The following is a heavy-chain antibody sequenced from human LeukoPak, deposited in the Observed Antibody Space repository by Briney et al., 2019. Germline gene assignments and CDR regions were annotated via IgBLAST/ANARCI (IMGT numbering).Heavy chain of an antibody. CDR1: GGTFSSYA. D-gene: IGHD2-2*01. Sequence: SVKVSYKASGGTFSSYAISWVRQAPGQGLEWMGGIIPIFGTANYAQKFQGRVTITADESTSTAYMELSSLRSEDTAVYYCAVGYCSSTSCFGLYGMDVWGQGTTVTVSS. CDR2: IIPIFGTA. J-gene: IGHJ6*02. CDR3: AVGYCSSTSCFGLYGMDV. V-gene: IGHV1-69*01.